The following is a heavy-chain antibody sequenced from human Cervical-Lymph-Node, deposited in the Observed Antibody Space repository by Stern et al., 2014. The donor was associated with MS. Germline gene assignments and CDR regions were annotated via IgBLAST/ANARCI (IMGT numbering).Heavy chain of an antibody. CDR1: GFTFNKYA. CDR3: AKQYFDSSGYSYYYGMDV. J-gene: IGHJ6*02. D-gene: IGHD3-22*01. CDR2: ISGSGSSI. V-gene: IGHV3-23*04. Sequence: EVQLVESGGDLVQPGGSLRLSCAASGFTFNKYAMNWVRQAPGKGLEWVSTISGSGSSIYYADSLKGRFTISRDNSENTLYLQMHSLRAEDTAIYYCAKQYFDSSGYSYYYGMDVWGQGTTVTVSS.